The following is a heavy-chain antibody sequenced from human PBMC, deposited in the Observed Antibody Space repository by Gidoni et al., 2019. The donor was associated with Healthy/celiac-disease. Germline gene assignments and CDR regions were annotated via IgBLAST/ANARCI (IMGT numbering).Heavy chain of an antibody. CDR1: GFTFSSYA. V-gene: IGHV3-23*01. Sequence: EVQLLESGGGLVQPGGSLRLSCAASGFTFSSYAMSWVRQAPGKWLEWVSVISGSGVSTYYADSVKGRFTISRDNSKNTLYLQMNSLRAEDTAVYYCAKDQLGILEDFDYWGQGTLVTVSS. J-gene: IGHJ4*02. CDR3: AKDQLGILEDFDY. D-gene: IGHD7-27*01. CDR2: ISGSGVST.